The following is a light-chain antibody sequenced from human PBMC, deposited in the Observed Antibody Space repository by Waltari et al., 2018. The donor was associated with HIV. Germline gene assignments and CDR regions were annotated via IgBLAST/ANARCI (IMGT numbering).Light chain of an antibody. J-gene: IGKJ5*01. CDR3: QQRRSGPIT. Sequence: EILLTQSPGTRALSPGERATLSRRASQSVDSYLAWYQQKPGQAPRLLILDAATSATGIPARFSASGHGTDVTLSITSLEPEDFAVYYCQQRRSGPITFGQGPRLEIK. CDR2: DAA. V-gene: IGKV3-11*01. CDR1: QSVDSY.